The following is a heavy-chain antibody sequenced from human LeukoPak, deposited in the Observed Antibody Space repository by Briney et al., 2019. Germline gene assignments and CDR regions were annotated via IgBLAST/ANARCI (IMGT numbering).Heavy chain of an antibody. CDR1: GFSFSSYA. V-gene: IGHV3-23*01. Sequence: GGSLRLSCAASGFSFSSYAMSWVRQAPGKGLEWVSAISGSGGSTYYADSVEGRFTISRDNSKNTLYLQMNSLRAEDTAVYYCAKEPGYSYGYFDYWGQGTLVTVSS. CDR2: ISGSGGST. J-gene: IGHJ4*02. D-gene: IGHD5-18*01. CDR3: AKEPGYSYGYFDY.